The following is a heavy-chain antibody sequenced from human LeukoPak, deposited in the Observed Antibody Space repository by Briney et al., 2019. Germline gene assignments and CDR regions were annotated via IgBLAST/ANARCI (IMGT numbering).Heavy chain of an antibody. CDR3: ARSLDY. CDR2: INHNGNVN. V-gene: IGHV3-7*03. CDR1: GFTFSSYW. Sequence: GGSLRLSCAASGFTFSSYWMNWARQAPGKGLEWVASINHNGNVNYYVDSVKGRFTISRDNAKNSLYLQMNNLRAEDTAVFYCARSLDYWGQGTLVTVSS. J-gene: IGHJ4*02.